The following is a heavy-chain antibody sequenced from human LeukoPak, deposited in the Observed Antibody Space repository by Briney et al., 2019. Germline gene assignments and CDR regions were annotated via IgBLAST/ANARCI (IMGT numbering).Heavy chain of an antibody. CDR3: ARVPETDSVLRFLEWLPWLFDY. D-gene: IGHD3-3*01. Sequence: ASVKVSCKASGYTFTSYDINWVRQATGQGLVWMGWMNPNSGNTGYAQKFQGRVTMTRDTSISTAYMELSRLRSDDTAVYYCARVPETDSVLRFLEWLPWLFDYWGQGTLVTVSS. J-gene: IGHJ4*02. CDR1: GYTFTSYD. V-gene: IGHV1-8*01. CDR2: MNPNSGNT.